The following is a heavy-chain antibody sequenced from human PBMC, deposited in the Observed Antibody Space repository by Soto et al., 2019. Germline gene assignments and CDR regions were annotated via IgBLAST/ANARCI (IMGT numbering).Heavy chain of an antibody. CDR2: ISSSSSYI. CDR3: AREISSGCDY. V-gene: IGHV3-21*01. D-gene: IGHD6-19*01. Sequence: EVQLVESGGGLVKPGGSLRLSCAASGFTFSSYSMNWVRQAQGKGLEWVSSISSSSSYIYYADSVKGRFTISRDTAKNSLYLQMNSLRAEDTAVYYCAREISSGCDYWGQGTLVTVSS. CDR1: GFTFSSYS. J-gene: IGHJ4*02.